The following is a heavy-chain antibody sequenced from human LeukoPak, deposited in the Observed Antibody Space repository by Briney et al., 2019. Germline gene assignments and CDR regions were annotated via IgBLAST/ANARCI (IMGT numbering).Heavy chain of an antibody. J-gene: IGHJ5*02. Sequence: GGALRLSCTASGFTFGNYAMSWFRQAPGKGLEWVSFIRSKAYGGTTEYAASVKGRFTISRDDSKSSAYLQMNSLKTADPAVYYCPRQYCSSASCYLNWFDPWGQGTLVTVSS. CDR2: IRSKAYGGTT. CDR1: GFTFGNYA. V-gene: IGHV3-49*03. D-gene: IGHD2-2*01. CDR3: PRQYCSSASCYLNWFDP.